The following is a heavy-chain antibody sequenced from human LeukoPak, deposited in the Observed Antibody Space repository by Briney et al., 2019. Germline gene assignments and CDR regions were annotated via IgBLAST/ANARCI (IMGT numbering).Heavy chain of an antibody. CDR3: ARDGYNFGSFDY. CDR2: VYTFGIT. Sequence: SETLSLTCTVSGGSISSHYWSWIRQPAGKGLEWIGHVYTFGITNYNPSLKSRVTMSLDTSKNQFSLNLSSVTAADASVYFCARDGYNFGSFDYWGQGILVTVSS. D-gene: IGHD5-24*01. CDR1: GGSISSHY. V-gene: IGHV4-4*07. J-gene: IGHJ4*02.